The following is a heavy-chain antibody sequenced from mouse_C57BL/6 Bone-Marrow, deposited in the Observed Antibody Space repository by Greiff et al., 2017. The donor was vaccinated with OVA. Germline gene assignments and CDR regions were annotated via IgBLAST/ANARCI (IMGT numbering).Heavy chain of an antibody. J-gene: IGHJ2*01. CDR2: IDPENGDT. V-gene: IGHV14-4*01. Sequence: EVQLQQSGAELVRPGASVKLSCTASGFNIKDDYMHWVKQRPEQGLEWIGWIDPENGDTEYASKFQGKATITADTYSNTAYLQHSSLTSEDTAVYYCTTRYGSSYLFDCWGQGTTLTVSS. CDR1: GFNIKDDY. D-gene: IGHD1-1*01. CDR3: TTRYGSSYLFDC.